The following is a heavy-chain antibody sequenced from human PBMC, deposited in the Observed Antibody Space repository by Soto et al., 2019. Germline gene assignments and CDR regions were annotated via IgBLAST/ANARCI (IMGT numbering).Heavy chain of an antibody. J-gene: IGHJ4*02. V-gene: IGHV2-5*02. CDR1: GFSFTTTRMG. Sequence: QITLKEAGPTLVKPTETLTLTCTFSGFSFTTTRMGVGWTRQPPGKALEWLAIIYWDGESRYNPLLRRRPTPPSDTTKHQTVLTITYMDPTDTTTYYFAHNDSPGTATYFDTGGQGIPVTVAP. D-gene: IGHD1-1*01. CDR3: AHNDSPGTATYFDT. CDR2: IYWDGES.